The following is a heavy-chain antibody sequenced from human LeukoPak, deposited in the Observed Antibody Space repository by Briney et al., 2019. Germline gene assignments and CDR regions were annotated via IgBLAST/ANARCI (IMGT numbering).Heavy chain of an antibody. D-gene: IGHD2-21*02. CDR3: ARDGNGAYCGGDCYTFDY. J-gene: IGHJ4*02. Sequence: SETLSLTCTVSGGSVSSGSYYWSWIRQPPGKGLEWIGYIYYSGSTYYNPSLKSRVTISVDTSKNQFSLKLSSVTAADTAVYYCARDGNGAYCGGDCYTFDYWGQGTLVTVSS. CDR2: IYYSGST. V-gene: IGHV4-61*01. CDR1: GGSVSSGSYY.